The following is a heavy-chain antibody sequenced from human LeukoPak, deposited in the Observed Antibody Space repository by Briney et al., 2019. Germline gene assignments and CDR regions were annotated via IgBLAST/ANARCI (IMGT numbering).Heavy chain of an antibody. CDR2: IYYSGST. CDR3: ARDAEEYCSGGSCYRIDL. Sequence: PSQTLSLTCTVSGGSISSGGYYWSWIRQHPGKGLEWIGYIYYSGSTYYNPSLKSRVTISVDTSKNQFSLKLSSVTAADTAVYYCARDAEEYCSGGSCYRIDLWGQGTLVTVSS. D-gene: IGHD2-15*01. J-gene: IGHJ5*02. V-gene: IGHV4-31*03. CDR1: GGSISSGGYY.